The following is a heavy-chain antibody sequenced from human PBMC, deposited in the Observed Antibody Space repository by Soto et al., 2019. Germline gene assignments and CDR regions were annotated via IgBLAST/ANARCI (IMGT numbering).Heavy chain of an antibody. J-gene: IGHJ3*02. CDR3: ARLHPSHAFNI. Sequence: GESLKISCQGSGYNFTTYWINWVRQMPGKGLEWMGRIDPSDSYTDYSPSFQGHVTISADKSIRTAYVQWTSLQASDTAMYYCARLHPSHAFNIWGHGTMVTVSS. CDR1: GYNFTTYW. CDR2: IDPSDSYT. V-gene: IGHV5-10-1*01.